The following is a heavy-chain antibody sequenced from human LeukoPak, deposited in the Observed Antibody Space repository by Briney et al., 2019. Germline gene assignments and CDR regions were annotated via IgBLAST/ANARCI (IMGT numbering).Heavy chain of an antibody. CDR3: AREGYSSSSPYYYYGMDV. CDR2: ISSSGSTI. CDR1: GFTFRDYY. Sequence: PGGSLRLSCAASGFTFRDYYMSWIRQAPGKGLEWVSYISSSGSTIYYADSVKGRFTISRDNAKNSLYLQMNSLRAEDTAVYYCAREGYSSSSPYYYYGMDVWGQGTTVTVSS. J-gene: IGHJ6*02. D-gene: IGHD6-6*01. V-gene: IGHV3-11*01.